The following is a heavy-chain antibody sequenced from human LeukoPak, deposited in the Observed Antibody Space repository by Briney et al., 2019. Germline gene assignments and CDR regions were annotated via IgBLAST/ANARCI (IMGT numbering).Heavy chain of an antibody. CDR2: INHSGST. V-gene: IGHV4-34*01. CDR3: ARDRYDFWSGFDY. J-gene: IGHJ4*02. CDR1: GRSFSVYY. Sequence: PAETLSLTCALYGRSFSVYYWSWIRQPPGKGLEWIGEINHSGSTNYNPSLKSRVTISVDTSKNQFSLKLSSVTAADTAVYYCARDRYDFWSGFDYWGQGTLVTVSS. D-gene: IGHD3-3*01.